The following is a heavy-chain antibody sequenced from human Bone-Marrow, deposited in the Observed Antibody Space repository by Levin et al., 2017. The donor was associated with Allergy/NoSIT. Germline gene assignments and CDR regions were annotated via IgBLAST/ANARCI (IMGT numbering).Heavy chain of an antibody. V-gene: IGHV1-2*02. Sequence: ASVKVSCKASGYTFTGYYLHWVRQAPGQGLEWMGWINPTVDTNSAQKFQGRVTMTRDTSITTAYMELSRLTSDDTAVYYCARERSITIFGVVPTKTFDYWGQGTLVTVSS. CDR1: GYTFTGYY. CDR2: INPTVDT. J-gene: IGHJ4*02. D-gene: IGHD3-3*01. CDR3: ARERSITIFGVVPTKTFDY.